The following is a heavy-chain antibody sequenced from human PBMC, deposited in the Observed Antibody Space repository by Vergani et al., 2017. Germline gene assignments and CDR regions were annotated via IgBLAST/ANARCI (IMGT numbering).Heavy chain of an antibody. D-gene: IGHD4-11*01. J-gene: IGHJ6*03. CDR3: ARVNTETNGHLYYYYYMDV. CDR2: IDHTGRP. Sequence: QVQLQQWGGGQLKPSETLSLTCVVNGGSFTSYHWTWIRQSSGEGLEWVGDIDHTGRPDYNPSLKSRLTRSVDKSRNQFSLTLNSVTATDTAIYFCARVNTETNGHLYYYYYMDVWGQGTAVTVS. CDR1: GGSFTSYH. V-gene: IGHV4-34*01.